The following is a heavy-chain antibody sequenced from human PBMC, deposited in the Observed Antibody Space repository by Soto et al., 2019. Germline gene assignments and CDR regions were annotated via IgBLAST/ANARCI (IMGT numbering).Heavy chain of an antibody. CDR3: ARPIQYYFDTSAQSAWFDP. Sequence: ASVKVSCKTSGGTFGSYAISWVRQAPGQGLEWMGGIIPIFSTPNYAQKFQGRVTITADESTSTAYMELSSLRSEDTAVYYCARPIQYYFDTSAQSAWFDPWGQGALVTVSS. CDR2: IIPIFSTP. CDR1: GGTFGSYA. J-gene: IGHJ5*02. V-gene: IGHV1-69*13. D-gene: IGHD3-22*01.